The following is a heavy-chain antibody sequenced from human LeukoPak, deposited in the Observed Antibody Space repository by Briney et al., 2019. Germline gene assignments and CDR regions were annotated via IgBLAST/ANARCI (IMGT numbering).Heavy chain of an antibody. CDR3: ARDSYSSSWYQGYYYYYGMDV. D-gene: IGHD6-13*01. CDR1: GFTFSSYW. CDR2: IKQDGSEK. V-gene: IGHV3-7*01. J-gene: IGHJ6*02. Sequence: GGSLRLSCAASGFTFSSYWMCWVRQAPGKGLEWVANIKQDGSEKYYVDSVKGRFTISRDNAKNSLYLQMNSLRAEDTAVYYCARDSYSSSWYQGYYYYYGMDVWGQGTTVTVSS.